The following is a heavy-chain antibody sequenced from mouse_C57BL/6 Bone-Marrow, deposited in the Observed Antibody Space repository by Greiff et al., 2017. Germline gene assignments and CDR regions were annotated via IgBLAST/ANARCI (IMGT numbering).Heavy chain of an antibody. CDR2: IWWDDDK. CDR1: GFSLSTFGMG. CDR3: ARSPLPHYYYGSSPFAY. D-gene: IGHD1-1*01. V-gene: IGHV8-8*01. J-gene: IGHJ3*01. Sequence: QVTLKECGPGILQPSQTLSLTCSFSGFSLSTFGMGVGWIRQPSGKGLEWLAHIWWDDDKYYNPALKSRLTISKDTSKNQVFLKIANVDTADTATYYCARSPLPHYYYGSSPFAYWGQGTLVTVSA.